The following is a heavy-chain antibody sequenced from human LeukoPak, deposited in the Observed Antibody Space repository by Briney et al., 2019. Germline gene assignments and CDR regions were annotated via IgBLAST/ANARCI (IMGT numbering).Heavy chain of an antibody. Sequence: PSETLSLTCNVSGDSISSYYWSWIRQPPGKGLEWIGCIYDSGSTNYNPSLKSRVTISVDTSKNQFSLKLTSVTAADTAYYYCERSYYYYMDLWGKGTTVTVSS. CDR1: GDSISSYY. V-gene: IGHV4-59*08. CDR2: IYDSGST. CDR3: ERSYYYYMDL. J-gene: IGHJ6*03.